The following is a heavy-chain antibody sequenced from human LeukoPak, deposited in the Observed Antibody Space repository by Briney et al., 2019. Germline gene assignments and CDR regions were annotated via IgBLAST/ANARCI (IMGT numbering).Heavy chain of an antibody. CDR1: GFRFDSYS. Sequence: GGSLRLSCAAFGFRFDSYSMNWVRQAPGKGLEWLSFISSGSRDIYYADSVKGRFTISRDNGKNSLYLHMYSLRDEDTAVYYCARASCYLRNCYYYGMDVWGQGTTVTVSS. CDR2: ISSGSRDI. J-gene: IGHJ6*02. V-gene: IGHV3-48*02. CDR3: ARASCYLRNCYYYGMDV. D-gene: IGHD2-2*01.